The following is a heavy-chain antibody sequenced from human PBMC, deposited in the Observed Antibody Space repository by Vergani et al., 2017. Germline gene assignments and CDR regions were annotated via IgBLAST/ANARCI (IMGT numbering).Heavy chain of an antibody. Sequence: QVQLQESGPGLVKPSETLSLTCTVSGGSISSYYWSWIRQPPGKGLEWIGYIYTSGSTNYNPSLKSRVTISVDKAKNQFSLKLSSVTAADTAVYYCASLIVVVPAASKDDAFDIWGQGTMVTVSS. CDR2: IYTSGST. CDR1: GGSISSYY. V-gene: IGHV4-4*09. J-gene: IGHJ3*02. CDR3: ASLIVVVPAASKDDAFDI. D-gene: IGHD2-2*01.